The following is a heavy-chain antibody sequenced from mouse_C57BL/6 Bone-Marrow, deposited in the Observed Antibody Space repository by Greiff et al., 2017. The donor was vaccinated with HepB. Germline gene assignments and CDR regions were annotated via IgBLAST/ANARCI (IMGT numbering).Heavy chain of an antibody. CDR2: IWSGGST. CDR1: GFSLTSYG. CDR3: ARKHGSSYDYAMDY. J-gene: IGHJ4*01. V-gene: IGHV2-2*01. Sequence: VMLMESGPGLVQPSQSLSITCTVSGFSLTSYGVHWVRQSPGKGLEWLGVIWSGGSTDYNAAFISRLSISKDNSKSQVFFKMNSLQADDTAIYYCARKHGSSYDYAMDYWGQGTSVTVSS. D-gene: IGHD1-1*01.